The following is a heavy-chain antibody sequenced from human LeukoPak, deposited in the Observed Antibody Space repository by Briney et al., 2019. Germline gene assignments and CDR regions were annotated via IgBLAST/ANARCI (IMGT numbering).Heavy chain of an antibody. J-gene: IGHJ4*02. CDR3: ARDYIGYCSGGSCYSGNY. D-gene: IGHD2-15*01. CDR1: GGTFSSYA. Sequence: SVKVSCKAPGGTFSSYAISWVRQAPGQGLEWMGRIIPIFGTANYAQKFQGGVTITADKSTSTAYMELSSLRSEDTAVYYCARDYIGYCSGGSCYSGNYWGQGTLVTVSS. CDR2: IIPIFGTA. V-gene: IGHV1-69*06.